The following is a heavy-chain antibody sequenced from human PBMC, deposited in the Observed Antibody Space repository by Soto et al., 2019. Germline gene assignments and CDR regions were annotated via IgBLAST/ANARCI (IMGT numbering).Heavy chain of an antibody. CDR2: ISGSGGST. V-gene: IGHV3-23*01. J-gene: IGHJ4*02. D-gene: IGHD2-15*01. CDR3: AKDGDIVVVVAAPRGYDY. Sequence: EVQLLESGGGLVQPGGSLRLSCAASGFTFSSYAMSWVRQAPGKGLEWVSAISGSGGSTYYADSVKGRFTISRDNSKNTLYLKMNSLRAEDTAVYYCAKDGDIVVVVAAPRGYDYWGQGTLVTVSS. CDR1: GFTFSSYA.